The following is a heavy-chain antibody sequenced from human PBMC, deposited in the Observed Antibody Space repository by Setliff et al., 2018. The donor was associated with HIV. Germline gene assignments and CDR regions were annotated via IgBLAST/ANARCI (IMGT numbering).Heavy chain of an antibody. J-gene: IGHJ4*02. CDR2: VYYSGGT. D-gene: IGHD1-26*01. CDR3: ATHGAQ. V-gene: IGHV4-39*01. CDR1: GGSTNSSSYY. Sequence: SETLSLTCSVSGGSTNSSSYYWAWVRQPPGKGPEWIGSVYYSGGTHYNPSLKSRVTISVDTSKNQFSLKLSSVTAADTAVYYCATHGAQWGQGTLVTVSS.